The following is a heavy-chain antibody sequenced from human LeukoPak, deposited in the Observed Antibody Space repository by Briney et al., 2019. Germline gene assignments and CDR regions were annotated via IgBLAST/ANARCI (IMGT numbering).Heavy chain of an antibody. D-gene: IGHD5-12*01. J-gene: IGHJ4*02. CDR2: INSDGSTT. CDR3: ARVGQAGYVGYPLDY. CDR1: GFSFSSYW. Sequence: GGSLRLSCAASGFSFSSYWMHWVRQAPGKGLMWVSRINSDGSTTSYADSVKGGVTISRDNAKNTLYLQMNSLRAEDTAVFYCARVGQAGYVGYPLDYRGQGTLVIVSS. V-gene: IGHV3-74*01.